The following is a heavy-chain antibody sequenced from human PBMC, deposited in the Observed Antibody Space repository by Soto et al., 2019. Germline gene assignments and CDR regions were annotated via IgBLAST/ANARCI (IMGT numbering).Heavy chain of an antibody. V-gene: IGHV1-69*06. CDR3: ARGGSGYTWFNEF. D-gene: IGHD3-22*01. J-gene: IGHJ4*02. CDR2: ISPVFQTA. CDR1: GGLFSSYP. Sequence: QEQLVQSGAEVKKPGSSVKVSCKASGGLFSSYPISWVRQVPGQGLEWIGGISPVFQTAYYTQRCQGRVTITADTSTNTAYMELSSLRYADTAIYYCARGGSGYTWFNEFWGQGTLVTVSS.